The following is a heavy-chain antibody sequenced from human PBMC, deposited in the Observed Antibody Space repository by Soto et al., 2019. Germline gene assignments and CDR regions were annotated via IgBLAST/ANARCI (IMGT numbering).Heavy chain of an antibody. CDR1: GGSISSGDYY. CDR2: IYYSGST. D-gene: IGHD3-10*01. J-gene: IGHJ4*02. V-gene: IGHV4-30-4*01. Sequence: SETLSLTCTVSGGSISSGDYYWSWIRQPPGKGLEWIGYIYYSGSTHNNPSLKSRVTISVDTSKNQFSLKLSSVTAADTAVYYCARAAYYGSGESLPHGYWGQGNLVTVSS. CDR3: ARAAYYGSGESLPHGY.